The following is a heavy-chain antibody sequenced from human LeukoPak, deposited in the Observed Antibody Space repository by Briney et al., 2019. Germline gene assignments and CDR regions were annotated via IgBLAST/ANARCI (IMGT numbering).Heavy chain of an antibody. CDR1: GFTFSSYS. V-gene: IGHV3-21*01. Sequence: GGSLRLSCAASGFTFSSYSMNWVRRAPGKGLEWVSSISSSSSYIYYADSVKGRFTIPRDNAKNSLYLQMNSLRAEDTAVYYCAKEFSARGVSFDIWGQGTMVTVSS. D-gene: IGHD3-10*01. J-gene: IGHJ3*02. CDR2: ISSSSSYI. CDR3: AKEFSARGVSFDI.